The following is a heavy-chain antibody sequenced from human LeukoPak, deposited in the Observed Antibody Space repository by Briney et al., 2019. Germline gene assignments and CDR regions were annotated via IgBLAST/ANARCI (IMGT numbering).Heavy chain of an antibody. CDR3: ASAGFYDFWSGYIDY. D-gene: IGHD3-3*01. CDR1: GFTFSSYS. V-gene: IGHV3-48*01. Sequence: GGSLRLSCAASGFTFSSYSMNWVRQAPGKGLEWVSYISSSSSTIHYADSVKGRFTISRDNAKNSLYLQMNSLRAEDTAVYYCASAGFYDFWSGYIDYWGQGTLVTVSS. CDR2: ISSSSSTI. J-gene: IGHJ4*02.